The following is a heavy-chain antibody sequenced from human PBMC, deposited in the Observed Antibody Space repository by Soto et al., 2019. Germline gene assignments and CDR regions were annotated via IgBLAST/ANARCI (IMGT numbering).Heavy chain of an antibody. D-gene: IGHD2-21*01. J-gene: IGHJ3*02. Sequence: EVQLVESGGGLVQPGGSLRLSCAASRFNFSIYWMSWVRRAPGKGLEWVANTNQEGSEKYYVDSVTGRFTISRDNTENSLYLQMNSLRAEDTAVYYCARDLFSMRAARPLAAFDIWGQGTMVSVSS. CDR1: RFNFSIYW. V-gene: IGHV3-7*01. CDR3: ARDLFSMRAARPLAAFDI. CDR2: TNQEGSEK.